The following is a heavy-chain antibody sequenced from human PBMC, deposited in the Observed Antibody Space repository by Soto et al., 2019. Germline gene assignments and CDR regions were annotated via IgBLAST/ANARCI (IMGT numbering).Heavy chain of an antibody. D-gene: IGHD2-2*01. J-gene: IGHJ3*02. CDR1: RSSLMSYD. CDR3: ARRPRYCSSTSCPMRGAFDI. V-gene: IGHV4-34*01. CDR2: INHSGST. Sequence: PSETPSLACAFYRSSLMSYDGSWIRPPPGQGLEWIGKINHSGSTNYNPSLKSRVAISVDTSKNQFSLKLSSVTAADTAVYYCARRPRYCSSTSCPMRGAFDIWGQGIMVAVS.